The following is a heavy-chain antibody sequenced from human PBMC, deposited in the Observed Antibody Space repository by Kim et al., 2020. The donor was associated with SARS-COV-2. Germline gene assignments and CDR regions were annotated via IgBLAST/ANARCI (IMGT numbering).Heavy chain of an antibody. V-gene: IGHV3-43*01. CDR2: ISWDGGST. Sequence: GGSLRLSCAASGFTFDDYTMHWVRQAPGKGLEWVSLISWDGGSTYYADSVKGRFTISRDNSKNSLYLQMNSLRTEDTALYYCAKATGRVGATSLFDYWGQGTLVTVSS. D-gene: IGHD1-26*01. CDR3: AKATGRVGATSLFDY. CDR1: GFTFDDYT. J-gene: IGHJ4*02.